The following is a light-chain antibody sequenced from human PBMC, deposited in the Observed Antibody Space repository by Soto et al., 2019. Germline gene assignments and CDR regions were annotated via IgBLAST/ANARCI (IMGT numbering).Light chain of an antibody. J-gene: IGLJ1*01. CDR1: SSDVGNYIF. V-gene: IGLV2-14*01. Sequence: LAXPASVSGSPGQSITISCTGTSSDVGNYIFVSWYRQHPGKAPKLMIYDINNRPSGVSNRFSGSKSGNTASLTISGLQAEDEADYYCVSYTTSASYVFGTGTKVTVL. CDR2: DIN. CDR3: VSYTTSASYV.